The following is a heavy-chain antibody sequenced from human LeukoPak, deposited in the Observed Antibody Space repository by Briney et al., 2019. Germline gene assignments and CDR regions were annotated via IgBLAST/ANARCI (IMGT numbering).Heavy chain of an antibody. CDR2: IHYSGSA. J-gene: IGHJ1*01. CDR3: ASRMYGSSGRYFHH. V-gene: IGHV4-28*01. Sequence: SDSLSLTCGVSGYSISSNNWWGWIRQPPGKGLEWIGYIHYSGSAYYNPSLKSRVTMSVDTSRNQISLKLNSVTAVDTAVYYCASRMYGSSGRYFHHWGQGTLVTVSS. D-gene: IGHD6-13*01. CDR1: GYSISSNNW.